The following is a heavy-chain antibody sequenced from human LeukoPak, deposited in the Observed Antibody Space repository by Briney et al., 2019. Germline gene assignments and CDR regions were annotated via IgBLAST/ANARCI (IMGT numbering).Heavy chain of an antibody. J-gene: IGHJ4*02. V-gene: IGHV3-23*01. CDR3: VKDSVVVAGLVNYFDY. Sequence: GALRLSCAASGFTFSNYAMSWVRQAPGKGLEWVSAISGSGGDTFYTDSVKGRFTISRDNSKNTLYLQMKGLRAEDTAVYYCVKDSVVVAGLVNYFDYWGQGTLVTVSS. CDR2: ISGSGGDT. D-gene: IGHD6-19*01. CDR1: GFTFSNYA.